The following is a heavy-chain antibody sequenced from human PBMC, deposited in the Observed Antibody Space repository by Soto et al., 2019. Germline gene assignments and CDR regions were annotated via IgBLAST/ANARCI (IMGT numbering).Heavy chain of an antibody. CDR3: ARAPLLEWIHYYYYGMDV. V-gene: IGHV1-8*01. CDR1: GYTFTSYD. CDR2: MNPNSGNT. J-gene: IGHJ6*02. Sequence: QVQLVQSGAEVKKPGASVKVSCKASGYTFTSYDINWVRQATGQGLEWMGWMNPNSGNTGYAQKFQGRVTMTRNTSIITAYMELSSLRSEDTAVYYCARAPLLEWIHYYYYGMDVWGQGTTVTVSS. D-gene: IGHD3-3*01.